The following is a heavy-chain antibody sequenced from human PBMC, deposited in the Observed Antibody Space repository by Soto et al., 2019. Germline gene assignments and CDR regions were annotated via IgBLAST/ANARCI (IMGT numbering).Heavy chain of an antibody. V-gene: IGHV1-69*13. Sequence: SVKVSCKASGGTFSSYAISWVRQAPGQGLEWMGGIIPIFGTANYAQKFQGRVTITADESTSTAYTELSSLRSEDTAVYYCARELGYKYYYGSGSPTWFDTWGQGTLPTVSS. CDR1: GGTFSSYA. CDR2: IIPIFGTA. J-gene: IGHJ5*02. D-gene: IGHD3-10*01. CDR3: ARELGYKYYYGSGSPTWFDT.